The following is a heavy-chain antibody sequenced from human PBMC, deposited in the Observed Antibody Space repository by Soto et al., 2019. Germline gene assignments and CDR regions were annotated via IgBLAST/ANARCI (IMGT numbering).Heavy chain of an antibody. CDR2: ISPYTGNT. D-gene: IGHD3-16*01. CDR3: VMVDNYVTPTPQDV. CDR1: GYIFVNYG. Sequence: QVQLVQSGDEVKKRGASVKVSCKASGYIFVNYGIAWVRQAPGQGLEWMGRISPYTGNTHSATKVQGRLTMTTDTSTSTAYMDLGSLTSDDTAVYYCVMVDNYVTPTPQDVWGQGTTVTVSS. V-gene: IGHV1-18*01. J-gene: IGHJ6*02.